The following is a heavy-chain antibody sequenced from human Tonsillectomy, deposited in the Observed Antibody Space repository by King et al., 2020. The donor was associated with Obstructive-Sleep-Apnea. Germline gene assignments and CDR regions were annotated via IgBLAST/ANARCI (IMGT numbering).Heavy chain of an antibody. J-gene: IGHJ5*02. D-gene: IGHD3-10*01. CDR2: IYYSGST. CDR1: GGSISTYC. V-gene: IGHV4-59*01. CDR3: ARAPYGSGIIDWFDP. Sequence: VQLQESGPGLVKPSETLSLTCTVSGGSISTYCWSWIRQPPGKGLEWIGYIYYSGSTNYNPSLKSRVTISVDTSKNEFSLKLSSVTAADTAVYYCARAPYGSGIIDWFDPWGQGTLVTVSS.